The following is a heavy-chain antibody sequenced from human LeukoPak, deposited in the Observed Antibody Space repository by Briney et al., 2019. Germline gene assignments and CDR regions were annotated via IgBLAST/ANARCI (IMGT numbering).Heavy chain of an antibody. D-gene: IGHD6-19*01. V-gene: IGHV1-8*01. J-gene: IGHJ4*02. CDR2: MNPNSGNT. CDR3: AKDHGGDSSGWYPSYFDY. CDR1: GYTFTSYD. Sequence: ASVKVSCKASGYTFTSYDINWVRQATGQGLEWMGWMNPNSGNTGYAQKFQGRVTMTRNTSISTAYMELSSLRAEDTAVYYCAKDHGGDSSGWYPSYFDYWGQGTLVTVSS.